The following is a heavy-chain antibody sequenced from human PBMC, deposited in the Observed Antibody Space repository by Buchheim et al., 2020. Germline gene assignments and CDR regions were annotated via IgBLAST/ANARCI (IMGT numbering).Heavy chain of an antibody. CDR2: MNPRGVTV. CDR1: GFSLSSFS. V-gene: IGHV3-48*02. D-gene: IGHD5-12*01. CDR3: ARDAQRAYSGYDTFFDR. J-gene: IGHJ4*02. Sequence: EVQLVDSGGGLVQPGGSLRLSCAASGFSLSSFSMNWVRQAPGKGLEWVSHMNPRGVTVYADSVQGRFTISRDTAKNSVYMQMNSLRDEDTAVYYCARDAQRAYSGYDTFFDRWGQGTL.